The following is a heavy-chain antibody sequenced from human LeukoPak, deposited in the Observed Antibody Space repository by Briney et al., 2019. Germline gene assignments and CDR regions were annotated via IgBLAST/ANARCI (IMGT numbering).Heavy chain of an antibody. CDR3: ASGHYYGTSSYYHTGYLEH. V-gene: IGHV1-69*05. J-gene: IGHJ4*02. D-gene: IGHD1/OR15-1a*01. CDR2: ISPISETP. Sequence: AVKVSCKASGGIFSTSAISWVRQPPGHGLEWMGGISPISETPNYALRFQGRLTITRDESTATAYMELTSLRSDHTALYHCASGHYYGTSSYYHTGYLEHWAQGTLVTVSS. CDR1: GGIFSTSA.